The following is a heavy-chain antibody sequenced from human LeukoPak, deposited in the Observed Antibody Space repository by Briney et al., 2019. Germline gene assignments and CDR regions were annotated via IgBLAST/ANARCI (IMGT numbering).Heavy chain of an antibody. CDR3: VKGKYSSSSSNFDY. CDR1: GFTFSDYY. J-gene: IGHJ4*02. D-gene: IGHD6-6*01. V-gene: IGHV3-9*03. Sequence: GGSLRLSCAASGFTFSDYYMSWIRQAPGKGLEWVSGLSWNSGSIGYADSVKGRFTISRDNAKNSLYLQMNSLRAEDMALYYCVKGKYSSSSSNFDYWGQGTLVTVSS. CDR2: LSWNSGSI.